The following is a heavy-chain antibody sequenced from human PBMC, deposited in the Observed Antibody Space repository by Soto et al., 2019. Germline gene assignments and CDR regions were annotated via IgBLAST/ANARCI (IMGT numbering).Heavy chain of an antibody. J-gene: IGHJ4*02. V-gene: IGHV5-51*01. CDR1: GYSFTNYW. CDR3: VRRTRPENYFDY. Sequence: PGESLKISCKTSGYSFTNYWIAWVRQMPGRGLEWMGIIYCADSDTTYSPSFEGQVTISADKSITTAYLHWSSLRASDSAIYYCVRRTRPENYFDYWGQGTLVTVYS. CDR2: IYCADSDT. D-gene: IGHD6-6*01.